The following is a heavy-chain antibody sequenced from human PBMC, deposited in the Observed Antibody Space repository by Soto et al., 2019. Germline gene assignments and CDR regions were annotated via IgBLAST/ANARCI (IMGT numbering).Heavy chain of an antibody. J-gene: IGHJ3*02. Sequence: GESLKISCKGSGYSFTSYWISWVRQMPGKGLEWMGRIDPSDSCTNYSPSFQGHVTISADKSISTAYLQWSSLKASDTAMYYCARHKQQLYAFDIWGQGTMVTVSS. CDR2: IDPSDSCT. CDR1: GYSFTSYW. D-gene: IGHD6-13*01. CDR3: ARHKQQLYAFDI. V-gene: IGHV5-10-1*01.